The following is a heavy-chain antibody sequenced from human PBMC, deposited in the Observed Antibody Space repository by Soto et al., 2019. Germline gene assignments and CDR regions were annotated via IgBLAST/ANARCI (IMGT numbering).Heavy chain of an antibody. V-gene: IGHV3-33*01. CDR3: ARDPPGYSGYDFFDY. D-gene: IGHD5-12*01. J-gene: IGHJ4*02. CDR1: GFTFSSYG. CDR2: IWYDGSNK. Sequence: HPGGSLRLSCAASGFTFSSYGMHWVRQAPGKGLEWVAVIWYDGSNKYYADSVKGRFTISRDNSKNTLYLQMNSLRAEDTAVYYCARDPPGYSGYDFFDYWGQGTLVTVSS.